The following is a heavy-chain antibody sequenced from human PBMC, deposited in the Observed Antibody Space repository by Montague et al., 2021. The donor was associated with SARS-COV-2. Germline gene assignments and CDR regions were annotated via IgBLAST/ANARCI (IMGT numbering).Heavy chain of an antibody. D-gene: IGHD3-3*02. J-gene: IGHJ3*02. CDR1: GSSISSSSYY. CDR3: ARHSGRDPIFGVVIIPDAFDI. Sequence: SETLSLTCTVSGSSISSSSYYWGWIRQPPGKGLEWIGSIYYSGSTYYNTSLKSRVTMSVDTSKNQFSLKLSSVTAADTAVYYCARHSGRDPIFGVVIIPDAFDIWGQGTMVTVSS. CDR2: IYYSGST. V-gene: IGHV4-39*01.